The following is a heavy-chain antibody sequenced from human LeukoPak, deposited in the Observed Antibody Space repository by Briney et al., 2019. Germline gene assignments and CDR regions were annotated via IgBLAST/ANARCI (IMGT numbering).Heavy chain of an antibody. CDR2: IYSGGST. Sequence: PGGSLRLSCAASGFTVSSNYMSWVRQAPGKGLEWVSVIYSGGSTYYADSVKGRFTISRDNSKNTLYPQMNSLRAEDTAVYCCARVPPNGAHFDYWGQGTLVTVSS. CDR1: GFTVSSNY. CDR3: ARVPPNGAHFDY. V-gene: IGHV3-66*02. J-gene: IGHJ4*02. D-gene: IGHD4-17*01.